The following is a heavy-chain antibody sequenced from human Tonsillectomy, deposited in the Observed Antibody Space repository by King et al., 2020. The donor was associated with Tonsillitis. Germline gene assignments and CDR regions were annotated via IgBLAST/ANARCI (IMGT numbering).Heavy chain of an antibody. J-gene: IGHJ2*01. D-gene: IGHD2-15*01. CDR1: GGSISSSSYY. CDR2: IYYSGST. V-gene: IGHV4-39*07. Sequence: QLQESGPGLVKPSETLSLTCTVSGGSISSSSYYWGWIRQPPGKGLEWIGSIYYSGSTYYNPSLKSRVTISVDTSKNQFSLKLSSVTAADTAVYYCAGRGGGANIHWYFDLWGRGTLVTVSS. CDR3: AGRGGGANIHWYFDL.